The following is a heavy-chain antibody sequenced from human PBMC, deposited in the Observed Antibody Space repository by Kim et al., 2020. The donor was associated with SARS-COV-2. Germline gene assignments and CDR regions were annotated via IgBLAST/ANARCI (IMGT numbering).Heavy chain of an antibody. CDR1: GYTFTGYY. V-gene: IGHV1-2*04. Sequence: ASVKVSCKASGYTFTGYYMHWVRQAPGQGLEWMGWINPNSGGTNYAQKFQGWVTMTRDTSISTAYMELSRLRSDDTAVYYCARGGGAAAVYGMDVCGQGTTVTVSS. CDR2: INPNSGGT. D-gene: IGHD6-13*01. CDR3: ARGGGAAAVYGMDV. J-gene: IGHJ6*02.